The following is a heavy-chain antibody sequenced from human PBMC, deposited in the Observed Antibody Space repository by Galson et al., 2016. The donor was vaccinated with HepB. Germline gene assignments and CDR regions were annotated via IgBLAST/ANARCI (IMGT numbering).Heavy chain of an antibody. D-gene: IGHD2-21*01. V-gene: IGHV4-59*01. CDR2: ISYSGNT. CDR1: GASITNYY. J-gene: IGHJ6*02. Sequence: SETLSLTCTLSGASITNYYWTWIRQPPGKGLEWIGYISYSGNTNSNPSLTSRVTISVDTSKNQFSLRLTSVTAADTAKYYCARDPWGGAYAGGYYSYGLDVWGQGTTVSVSS. CDR3: ARDPWGGAYAGGYYSYGLDV.